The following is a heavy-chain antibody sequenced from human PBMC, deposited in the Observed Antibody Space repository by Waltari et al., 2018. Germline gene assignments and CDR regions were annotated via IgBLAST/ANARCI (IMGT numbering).Heavy chain of an antibody. V-gene: IGHV4-39*07. Sequence: QLQLQESGPGLVKPSETLSLTCTVSGGSISSSSYYWGWIRQPPGKGLEWIGSIYYSGRTYYNPSLKSRVTISVDTSKNQCSLKLSSVTAADTAVYYCARDPYYYYYGMDVWGQGTTVTVSS. CDR2: IYYSGRT. CDR3: ARDPYYYYYGMDV. J-gene: IGHJ6*02. CDR1: GGSISSSSYY.